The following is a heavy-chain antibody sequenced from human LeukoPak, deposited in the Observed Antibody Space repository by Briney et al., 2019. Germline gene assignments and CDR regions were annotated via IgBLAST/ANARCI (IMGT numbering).Heavy chain of an antibody. CDR3: AEGIQTSFDI. D-gene: IGHD2-2*01. CDR1: GGSISSYY. CDR2: IYDSGST. J-gene: IGHJ3*02. V-gene: IGHV4-59*12. Sequence: SETLSLTCTVSGGSISSYYWSWIRQPPGKGLEWIGYIYDSGSTNYNPSLKSRVTISVDKSKNQFSLKLSSVTAADTAVYYCAEGIQTSFDIWGQGTMVTVSS.